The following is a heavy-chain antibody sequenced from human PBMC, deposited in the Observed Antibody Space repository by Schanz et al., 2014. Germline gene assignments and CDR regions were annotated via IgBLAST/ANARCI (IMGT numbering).Heavy chain of an antibody. CDR1: GFTFSIYG. Sequence: EVKLLESGGGLVQPGGSLRLSCAASGFTFSIYGMSWVRQAPGKGLEWVSGISGSGGSTYDADSVKGRFTISRDNSKNTLYLQMNSLRAEDTAVYYCAKDHAGSDILTALGNWGQGTLVTVSS. V-gene: IGHV3-23*01. CDR2: ISGSGGST. J-gene: IGHJ4*02. CDR3: AKDHAGSDILTALGN. D-gene: IGHD3-9*01.